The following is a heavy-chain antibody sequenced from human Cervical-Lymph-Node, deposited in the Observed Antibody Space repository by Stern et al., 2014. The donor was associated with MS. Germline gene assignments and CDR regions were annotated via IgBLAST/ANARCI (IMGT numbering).Heavy chain of an antibody. V-gene: IGHV5-51*01. D-gene: IGHD3-22*01. Sequence: EVQLVESGAEVKKPGESLKISCKTSGYSFSNFWIGWGRQKPGKGLEWMGIIYPEDSDTPYSPSFQGHVTISADESISTAYLQWRSLKASDTAMYYCVRRRDSDSYDTFDIWGQGTMLIVSS. J-gene: IGHJ3*02. CDR2: IYPEDSDT. CDR3: VRRRDSDSYDTFDI. CDR1: GYSFSNFW.